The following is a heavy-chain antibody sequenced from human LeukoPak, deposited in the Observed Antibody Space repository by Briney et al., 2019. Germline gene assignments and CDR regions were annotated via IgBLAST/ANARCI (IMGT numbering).Heavy chain of an antibody. CDR3: ARELIVLEPAARRYNYYMDV. D-gene: IGHD2-2*01. J-gene: IGHJ6*03. V-gene: IGHV1-46*01. CDR2: INPSGGST. Sequence: ASVKVSCKASGYTFTSYYMHWVRQAPGQGLEWMGIINPSGGSTSYAQKFQGRVTMTRDTSTSTVYMALSSLRSEDTAVYYCARELIVLEPAARRYNYYMDVWGIGTTVSVSS. CDR1: GYTFTSYY.